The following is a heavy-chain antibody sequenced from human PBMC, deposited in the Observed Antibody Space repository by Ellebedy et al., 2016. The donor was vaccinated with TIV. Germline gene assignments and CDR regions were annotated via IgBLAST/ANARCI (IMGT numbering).Heavy chain of an antibody. D-gene: IGHD1-26*01. J-gene: IGHJ5*02. CDR2: VSYVGNNK. CDR1: GFTFSTYG. V-gene: IGHV3-30*18. CDR3: TKLPTGRVARDVGVSWFAT. Sequence: GESLKISCAASGFTFSTYGMHWVRQAPGKGLEWVAVVSYVGNNKYYADSVKGRFTISRDNSENTLYLHMNSLRADETAVYYCTKLPTGRVARDVGVSWFATWGRGTLVTVSS.